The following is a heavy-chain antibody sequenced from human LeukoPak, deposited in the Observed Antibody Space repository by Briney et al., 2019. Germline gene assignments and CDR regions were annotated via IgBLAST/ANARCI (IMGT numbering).Heavy chain of an antibody. CDR2: INHSGST. Sequence: PSETLSLTCAVYGGSFSGYYCCWIRQPPGKGLDWIGEINHSGSTNYNPSLNSRVTISVDTSKNQFSLKLSSVTAADTAVYYCARGRGGSSWYLNWFDPWAREPWTPSS. CDR1: GGSFSGYY. CDR3: ARGRGGSSWYLNWFDP. D-gene: IGHD6-13*01. J-gene: IGHJ5*02. V-gene: IGHV4-34*01.